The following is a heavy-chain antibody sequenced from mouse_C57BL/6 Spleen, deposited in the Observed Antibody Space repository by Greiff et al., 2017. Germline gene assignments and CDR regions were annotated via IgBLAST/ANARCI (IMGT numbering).Heavy chain of an antibody. J-gene: IGHJ3*01. CDR1: GYTFTSYW. D-gene: IGHD1-1*01. Sequence: QVHVKQPGAELVKPGASVKMSCKASGYTFTSYWITWVKQRPGQGLEWIGDIYPGSGSTNYNEKFKSKATLTVDTSASTAYMQLSSLTSEDSAVYYCARGAYGSSYVGCFAYWGQGTLVTVSA. CDR3: ARGAYGSSYVGCFAY. V-gene: IGHV1-55*01. CDR2: IYPGSGST.